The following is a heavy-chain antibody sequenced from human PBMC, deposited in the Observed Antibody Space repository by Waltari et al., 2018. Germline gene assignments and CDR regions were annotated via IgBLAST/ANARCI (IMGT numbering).Heavy chain of an antibody. CDR2: ISYSEAT. CDR1: GGSITTNRHY. V-gene: IGHV4-39*01. Sequence: QLHLQESGPGLVQPSETLSLTCSVSGGSITTNRHYWGWIRQPPGKCLEWTATISYSEATYTSPSLKSRLTVSADTFKNQFSLKLSSVTAADTAMYYCATYVGASIGTAAFDVWGRGTMVSVSS. J-gene: IGHJ3*01. CDR3: ATYVGASIGTAAFDV. D-gene: IGHD3-16*01.